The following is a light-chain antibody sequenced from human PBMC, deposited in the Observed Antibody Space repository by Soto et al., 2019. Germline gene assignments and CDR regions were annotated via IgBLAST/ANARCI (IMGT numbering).Light chain of an antibody. CDR1: QGISSW. V-gene: IGKV1-12*01. CDR2: AAS. J-gene: IGKJ4*01. Sequence: DIQMTQSPSSVSASVGDRVTITCRASQGISSWLARYQQKPGKAPKLLIYAASSLQSGVPSRFSGSGSGTDFTLTISSLQPEDFATYYCQQANSFPNTFGGGTKVEIK. CDR3: QQANSFPNT.